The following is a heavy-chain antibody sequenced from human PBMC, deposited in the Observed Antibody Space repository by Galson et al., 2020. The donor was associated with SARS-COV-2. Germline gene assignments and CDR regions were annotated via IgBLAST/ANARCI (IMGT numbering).Heavy chain of an antibody. CDR3: ARELYLDWSPGYFDR. V-gene: IGHV3-33*01. Sequence: GESLKISCAAYGFTFSSYGMHWVRQAPGKGLEWVAVIWYDGSNKYYADSVKGRFTISRDNSKNTLYLQMNSLRAEDTAVYYCARELYLDWSPGYFDRWGRGTLVTVSS. D-gene: IGHD3-9*01. CDR1: GFTFSSYG. J-gene: IGHJ2*01. CDR2: IWYDGSNK.